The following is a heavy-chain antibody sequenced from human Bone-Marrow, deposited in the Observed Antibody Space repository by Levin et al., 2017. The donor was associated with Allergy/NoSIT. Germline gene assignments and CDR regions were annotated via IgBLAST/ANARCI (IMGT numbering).Heavy chain of an antibody. V-gene: IGHV4-39*01. J-gene: IGHJ4*02. CDR1: GGSISSSSYY. CDR3: ARLEYGDYLPAY. CDR2: IFYSGST. D-gene: IGHD4-17*01. Sequence: PSETLSLTCTVSGGSISSSSYYWGWIRQPPGMGLEWIGSIFYSGSTYYNPSLKRRVTISVDTSKNQFSLKLSSVTAGDTAVYYCARLEYGDYLPAYWGQGTLVTVSS.